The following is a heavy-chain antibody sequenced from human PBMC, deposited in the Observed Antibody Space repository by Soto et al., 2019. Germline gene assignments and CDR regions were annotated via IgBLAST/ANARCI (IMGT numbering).Heavy chain of an antibody. J-gene: IGHJ4*02. Sequence: SETLSLTCTVSGGSISRYYWSWIRQPPGKGLERIGYLYNTGSTIYNPSLKSRVTISVDTSKNQFSLKLNSMTAADTAVYYCARHNYGSGSTYFDYWGQGTLVTVSS. CDR2: LYNTGST. D-gene: IGHD3-10*01. CDR3: ARHNYGSGSTYFDY. CDR1: GGSISRYY. V-gene: IGHV4-59*08.